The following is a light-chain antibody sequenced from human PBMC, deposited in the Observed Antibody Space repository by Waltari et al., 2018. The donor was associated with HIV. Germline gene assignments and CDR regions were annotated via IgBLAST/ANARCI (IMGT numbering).Light chain of an antibody. CDR1: SLSVGAYYKY. CDR2: DVA. V-gene: IGLV2-14*03. Sequence: QSALTQPAPVSGSPGQSIPIPCPGVSLSVGAYYKYVSWYQQHPGKAPKLLIFDVANRASGVSDRFSGSKSGNTASLTISGLQAEDEATYYCSSYTSSTVLFGGGTKLTVL. CDR3: SSYTSSTVL. J-gene: IGLJ2*01.